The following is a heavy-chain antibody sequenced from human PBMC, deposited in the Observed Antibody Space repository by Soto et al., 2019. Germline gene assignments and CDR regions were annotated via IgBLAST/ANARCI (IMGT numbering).Heavy chain of an antibody. D-gene: IGHD6-13*01. CDR3: ARADVSSSWYPDSYYGMDV. V-gene: IGHV1-2*04. CDR1: GYTFTGYY. Sequence: GSSVKVSCKASGYTFTGYYMHWVRQAPGQGLEWMGWINPNSGGTNYAQKFQGWVTMTRDTSISTAYMELSRLRSDDTAVYYCARADVSSSWYPDSYYGMDVWGQGTPVTVSS. J-gene: IGHJ6*02. CDR2: INPNSGGT.